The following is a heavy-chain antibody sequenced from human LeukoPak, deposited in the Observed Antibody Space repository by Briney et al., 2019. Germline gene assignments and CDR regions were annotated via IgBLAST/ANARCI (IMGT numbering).Heavy chain of an antibody. D-gene: IGHD1-1*01. CDR3: AKLAWNDGSYYFDY. CDR2: VSYDGNDG. Sequence: PGGSLRLSCIGSGFNFTYYAIYWVRQAPGKGREWVADVSYDGNDGYYAESVKGRFSISRDNSQNTVTLQMNILRVDDTAIYYCAKLAWNDGSYYFDYWGQGTLVTVSS. J-gene: IGHJ4*02. CDR1: GFNFTYYA. V-gene: IGHV3-30*18.